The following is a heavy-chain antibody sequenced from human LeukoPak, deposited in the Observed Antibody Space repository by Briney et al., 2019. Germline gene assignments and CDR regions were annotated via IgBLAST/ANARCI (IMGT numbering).Heavy chain of an antibody. D-gene: IGHD3-3*01. J-gene: IGHJ5*02. CDR2: INHSGST. Sequence: SETLSLTCAVYGGSFSGYYWSWIRQPPGKGLEWIGEINHSGSTNYNPSLKSRVTISVDTSKNQFSLKLSSVTAADTAVYYCARDLRFLEWLSNNWFDPWGQGTLVTVSS. V-gene: IGHV4-34*01. CDR3: ARDLRFLEWLSNNWFDP. CDR1: GGSFSGYY.